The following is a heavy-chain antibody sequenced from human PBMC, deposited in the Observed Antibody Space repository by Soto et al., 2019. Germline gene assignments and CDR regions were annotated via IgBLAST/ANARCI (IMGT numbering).Heavy chain of an antibody. CDR2: VSAGGDMT. CDR1: GFTFSSYA. V-gene: IGHV3-23*01. D-gene: IGHD2-15*01. CDR3: ARGNSGGSGSPASYYCSGLDV. Sequence: DVQLLESGGHLVQPGGSLRLSCAASGFTFSSYAMSWVRQAPGKGLEWVSSVSAGGDMTYYSDSVKGRFTISRDNSNNARFLQMNSLRIEDTALYYWARGNSGGSGSPASYYCSGLDVWGHGTTVTVS. J-gene: IGHJ6*02.